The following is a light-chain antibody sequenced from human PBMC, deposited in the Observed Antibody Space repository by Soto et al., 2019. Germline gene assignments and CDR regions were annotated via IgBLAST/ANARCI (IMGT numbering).Light chain of an antibody. CDR2: DVT. J-gene: IGLJ1*01. CDR1: SSDVGGYNF. Sequence: QSALTQPASVSGSPGQSITISCTGTSSDVGGYNFVSWYQHRPGRAPKLIIYDVTNRPSGVSNRFSGSKSGNTASLTISGLQAEDEGDYYCGSYTRNITPYVFGTGTKLTVL. CDR3: GSYTRNITPYV. V-gene: IGLV2-14*03.